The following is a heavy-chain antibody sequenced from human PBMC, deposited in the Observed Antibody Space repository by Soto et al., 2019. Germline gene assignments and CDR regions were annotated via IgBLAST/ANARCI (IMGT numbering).Heavy chain of an antibody. J-gene: IGHJ6*02. CDR2: IYSGGST. CDR1: GFTVSSNY. Sequence: PGGSLRLSCAASGFTVSSNYMSWVRQAPGKGLERVSVIYSGGSTYYADSVKGRFTISRDNSKNTLYLQMNSLRAEDTAVYYCARDRGGRYCSGGSCQMFYYGMDVWGQGTTVTVSS. D-gene: IGHD2-15*01. V-gene: IGHV3-66*01. CDR3: ARDRGGRYCSGGSCQMFYYGMDV.